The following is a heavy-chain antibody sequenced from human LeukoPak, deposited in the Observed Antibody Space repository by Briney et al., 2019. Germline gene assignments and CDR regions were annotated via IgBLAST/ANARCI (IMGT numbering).Heavy chain of an antibody. CDR1: GGSISSSSYY. D-gene: IGHD6-25*01. J-gene: IGHJ4*02. Sequence: SETLSLTCTVSGGSISSSSYYWGWIRQPPGKGLEWIGSIYYSGSTYYNPSLKSRVTMSVDTSKNQFSLKLSSVTAADTAVYYCAREDAYSSAGFDYWGQGTLVTVSS. CDR3: AREDAYSSAGFDY. CDR2: IYYSGST. V-gene: IGHV4-39*07.